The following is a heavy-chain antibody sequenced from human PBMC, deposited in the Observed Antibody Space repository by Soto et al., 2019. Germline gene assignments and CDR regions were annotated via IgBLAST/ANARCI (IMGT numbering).Heavy chain of an antibody. J-gene: IGHJ4*02. CDR1: GFTFSSYW. CDR3: ARERYYYGSGDY. V-gene: IGHV3-7*01. CDR2: IKEDGSEK. Sequence: EVQVVESGGGLVQPGGSLRLSCAASGFTFSSYWMSWVRQAPGKGLEWVANIKEDGSEKNYVGSVKGQFTISRDNAKNSLYLQMNSLRAEDTAVYYCARERYYYGSGDYWGQGTLVTVSS. D-gene: IGHD3-10*01.